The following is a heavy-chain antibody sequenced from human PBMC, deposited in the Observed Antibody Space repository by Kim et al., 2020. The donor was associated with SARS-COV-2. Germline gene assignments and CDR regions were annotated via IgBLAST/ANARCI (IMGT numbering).Heavy chain of an antibody. CDR2: INHSGST. J-gene: IGHJ4*02. D-gene: IGHD5-18*01. CDR1: GGSFSGYY. CDR3: ARGLRGYSYGFGLDY. Sequence: SETLSLTCAVYGGSFSGYYWSWIRQPPGKGLEWIGEINHSGSTNYNPSLKSRVTISVDTSKNQFSLKLSSVTAADTAVYYCARGLRGYSYGFGLDYWGQGTLVTVSS. V-gene: IGHV4-34*01.